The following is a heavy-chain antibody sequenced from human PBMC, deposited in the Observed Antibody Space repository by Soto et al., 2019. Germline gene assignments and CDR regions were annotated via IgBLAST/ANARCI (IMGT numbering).Heavy chain of an antibody. CDR3: ARAPSSAAGLYFDF. D-gene: IGHD6-13*01. CDR2: IHTTDGT. V-gene: IGHV4-4*07. Sequence: NPSETLSLTSTVSGGSISSYYWSWIRQPAGKGMEWIGRIHTTDGTNYNPSLKSRVTMSIDTSNNQFSLKLNSLTAADTAVYYCARAPSSAAGLYFDFWGQGTLVTVSS. CDR1: GGSISSYY. J-gene: IGHJ4*02.